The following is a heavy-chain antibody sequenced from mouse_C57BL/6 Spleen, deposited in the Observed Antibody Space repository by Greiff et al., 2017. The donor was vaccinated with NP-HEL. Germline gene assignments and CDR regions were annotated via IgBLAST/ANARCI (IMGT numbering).Heavy chain of an antibody. Sequence: QVQLQQSGAELARPGASVKLSCKASGYTFTSYGISWVKQRTGQGLEWIGEIYPRSGNTYYNEKFKGKATLTADKSSSTAYMALRSLTSEDSAVYSGARRGGGSGSAYGGYFDVWGTGTTVTVSS. D-gene: IGHD1-1*01. CDR3: ARRGGGSGSAYGGYFDV. CDR2: IYPRSGNT. V-gene: IGHV1-81*01. J-gene: IGHJ1*03. CDR1: GYTFTSYG.